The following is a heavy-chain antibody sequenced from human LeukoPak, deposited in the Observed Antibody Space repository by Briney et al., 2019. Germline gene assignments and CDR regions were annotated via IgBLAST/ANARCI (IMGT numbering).Heavy chain of an antibody. J-gene: IGHJ4*02. D-gene: IGHD6-19*01. CDR3: AKDNRRHYTSGPNPDSLH. Sequence: GGSLRLSCAGSGFIFNNYALHWVRQPPGKGLEWVSGISWNSGSIDYADSVKGRFTISRDNAKNSLYLQMNSLRVEDTAFYYCAKDNRRHYTSGPNPDSLHWGQGALVTVSS. CDR1: GFIFNNYA. V-gene: IGHV3-9*01. CDR2: ISWNSGSI.